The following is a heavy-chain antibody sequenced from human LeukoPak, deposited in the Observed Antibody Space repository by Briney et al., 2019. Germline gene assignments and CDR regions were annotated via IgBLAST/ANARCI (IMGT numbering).Heavy chain of an antibody. Sequence: GASVKVSCKASGGTFSSYAINWVRQAPGQGLEWMGWISAYNGNTNYAQKLQGRVTMTTDTSTSTAYMELRSLRSDDTAVYYCARNVDTAMEDYFDYWGQGTLVTVSS. CDR3: ARNVDTAMEDYFDY. J-gene: IGHJ4*02. V-gene: IGHV1-18*01. CDR1: GGTFSSYA. CDR2: ISAYNGNT. D-gene: IGHD5-18*01.